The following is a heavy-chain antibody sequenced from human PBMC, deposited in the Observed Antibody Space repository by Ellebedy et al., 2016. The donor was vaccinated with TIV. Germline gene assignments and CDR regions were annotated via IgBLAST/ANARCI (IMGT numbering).Heavy chain of an antibody. CDR1: GFTFADYS. Sequence: GGSLRLXXGASGFTFADYSVSWIRQAPGKGLEWVSHITPGGRSEFFAASMKGRFTVSRDDAKNSVFLQMNSLRAEDTAVYFCAGGPDDASSFFFDIWGRGTLVTVSS. D-gene: IGHD3-16*01. J-gene: IGHJ4*02. CDR3: AGGPDDASSFFFDI. CDR2: ITPGGRSE. V-gene: IGHV3-11*01.